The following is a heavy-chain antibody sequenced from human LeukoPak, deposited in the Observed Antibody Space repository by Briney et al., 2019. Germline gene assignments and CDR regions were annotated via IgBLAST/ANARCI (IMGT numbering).Heavy chain of an antibody. V-gene: IGHV4-38-2*02. D-gene: IGHD4-11*01. CDR2: IYHSGST. J-gene: IGHJ4*02. CDR1: GYSISSDYY. CDR3: ARRDYSNGGFDY. Sequence: SETLSLTCTVSGYSISSDYYWGWIRQPPGKGLEWIGSIYHSGSTYYNPSLKSRVTISVDTSKNQFSLKLSSVTAADTAVYYCARRDYSNGGFDYWGQGTLVTVSS.